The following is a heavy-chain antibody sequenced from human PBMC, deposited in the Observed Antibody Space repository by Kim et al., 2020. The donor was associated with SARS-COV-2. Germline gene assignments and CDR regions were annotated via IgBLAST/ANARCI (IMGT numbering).Heavy chain of an antibody. CDR3: ARYAGSKNYSSGWSDLFDY. CDR2: IIPIFGTA. CDR1: GGTFSSYA. Sequence: SVKVSCKASGGTFSSYAISWVRQAPGQGLEWMGGIIPIFGTANYAQKFQGRVTITADESTSTAYMELSSLRSEDTAVYYCARYAGSKNYSSGWSDLFDYWGQGTLVTVSS. J-gene: IGHJ4*02. V-gene: IGHV1-69*13. D-gene: IGHD6-19*01.